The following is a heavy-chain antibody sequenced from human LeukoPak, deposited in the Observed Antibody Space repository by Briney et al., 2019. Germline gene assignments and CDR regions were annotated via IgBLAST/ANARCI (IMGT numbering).Heavy chain of an antibody. CDR2: ISYDGSNK. V-gene: IGHV3-30*03. Sequence: GGSLRLSCAASGFTFRSYGMHWVRQAPGKGLEWVAVISYDGSNKYYADSVKGRFTISRDNAKNSLYLQMNSLRAEDTAVYYCASDYYGSGSYYDYWGQGTLVTVSS. CDR1: GFTFRSYG. J-gene: IGHJ4*02. D-gene: IGHD3-10*01. CDR3: ASDYYGSGSYYDY.